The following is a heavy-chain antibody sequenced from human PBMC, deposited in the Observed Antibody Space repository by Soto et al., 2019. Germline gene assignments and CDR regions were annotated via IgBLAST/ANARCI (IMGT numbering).Heavy chain of an antibody. Sequence: QVQLVQSGAEVKKPGASVKVSCKASGYTFTNYDINWVSQAPGQGLEWLGWMNPKSGNTGYAQQIQGRVTMTRSTSRSKSSMELSSLRSEDTAIYYCVRVYGEIDYWGQGTLVTVSS. D-gene: IGHD4-17*01. V-gene: IGHV1-8*01. J-gene: IGHJ4*02. CDR2: MNPKSGNT. CDR1: GYTFTNYD. CDR3: VRVYGEIDY.